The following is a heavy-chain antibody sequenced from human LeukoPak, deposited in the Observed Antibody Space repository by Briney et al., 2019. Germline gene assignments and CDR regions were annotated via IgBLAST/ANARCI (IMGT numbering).Heavy chain of an antibody. CDR2: IRYDGSNK. D-gene: IGHD6-13*01. CDR3: ASLAQYSSSWYYFDY. J-gene: IGHJ4*02. Sequence: SGGSLRLSCAASGFTFSSYGMHWVRQAPGKGLEWVAFIRYDGSNKYYADSVKGRFTISRDNSKNTLYLQMNSLRAEDTAVYYCASLAQYSSSWYYFDYWGQGTLVTVSS. V-gene: IGHV3-30*02. CDR1: GFTFSSYG.